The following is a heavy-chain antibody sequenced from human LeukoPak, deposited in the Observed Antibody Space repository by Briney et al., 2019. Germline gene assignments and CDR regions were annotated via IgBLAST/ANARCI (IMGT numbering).Heavy chain of an antibody. CDR3: ARDRYDGDYVYFQH. D-gene: IGHD4-17*01. CDR2: ISSSSSYI. CDR1: GFTFSSYS. J-gene: IGHJ1*01. Sequence: PGGSLRLXCAASGFTFSSYSMNWVRQAPGKGLEWVSSISSSSSYIYYADSVKGRFTISRDNAKNSLYLQMNSLRAEDTAVYYCARDRYDGDYVYFQHWGQGTLVTVSS. V-gene: IGHV3-21*01.